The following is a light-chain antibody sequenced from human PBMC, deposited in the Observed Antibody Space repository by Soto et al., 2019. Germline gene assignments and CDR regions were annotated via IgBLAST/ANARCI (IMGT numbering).Light chain of an antibody. V-gene: IGLV1-44*01. CDR1: NSNIRRNT. CDR3: AACDDSLNGVV. CDR2: SNI. Sequence: SVLTQPPSASGTPGQRVIMSCSGSNSNIRRNTVNWYQQLPGTAPKLLIYSNIQQPSGVPDRFSGSKSGTSASLAIGGLQSEDEADYDCAACDDSLNGVVFGGGTKLTVL. J-gene: IGLJ2*01.